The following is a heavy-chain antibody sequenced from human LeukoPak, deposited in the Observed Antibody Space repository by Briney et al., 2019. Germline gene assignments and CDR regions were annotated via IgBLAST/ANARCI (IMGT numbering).Heavy chain of an antibody. V-gene: IGHV4-59*01. J-gene: IGHJ4*02. CDR2: IYYSGST. CDR3: ARLNDYSNTPFDY. Sequence: SETLSLTCTVSGGSISSYYWSWIRQPPGKGLEWIGYIYYSGSTNYNPSLKSRVTISVDTSKNQFSLKLSSVTTADTAVYYCARLNDYSNTPFDYWGQGSLVTVSS. D-gene: IGHD1-1*01. CDR1: GGSISSYY.